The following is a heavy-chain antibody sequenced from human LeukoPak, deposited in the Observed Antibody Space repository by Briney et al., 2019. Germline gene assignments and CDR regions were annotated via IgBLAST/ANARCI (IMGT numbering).Heavy chain of an antibody. Sequence: GGSLRLSCAASGFTVSSNYMSWVRQAPGKGLEWVSVIYSGGSTYYADSVKGRFTISRDNSKNTLYLQMNSLRAEDTAVYYCARDLRYCSGGSCFDYWGQGTLVTVSS. D-gene: IGHD2-15*01. CDR1: GFTVSSNY. CDR2: IYSGGST. CDR3: ARDLRYCSGGSCFDY. V-gene: IGHV3-66*01. J-gene: IGHJ4*02.